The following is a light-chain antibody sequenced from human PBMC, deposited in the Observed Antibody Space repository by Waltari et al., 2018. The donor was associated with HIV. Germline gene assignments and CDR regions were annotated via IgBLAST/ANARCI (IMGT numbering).Light chain of an antibody. V-gene: IGKV3-11*01. CDR2: DTI. CDR3: QQRSDSPPST. Sequence: EIVLTQSPATLSLSPGDTATLSCRASQSVGSYLAWYQQKPGRAPRLLIYDTINRATGIPARFSGSGSGTDFTLTISSLEPEDFAVYYCQQRSDSPPSTFGGGTKVEI. J-gene: IGKJ4*01. CDR1: QSVGSY.